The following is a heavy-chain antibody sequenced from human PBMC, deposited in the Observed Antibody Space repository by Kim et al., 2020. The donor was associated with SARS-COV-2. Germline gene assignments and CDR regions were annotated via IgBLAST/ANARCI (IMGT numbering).Heavy chain of an antibody. CDR1: GFTFSSYG. V-gene: IGHV3-33*01. CDR3: SRWVYSSGWYGWFDP. Sequence: GGSLRLSCAASGFTFSSYGMHWVRQAPGKGLEWVAVIWYDGSNKYYADSVKGRFTISRDNSKNTLYLQMNSLRAEDTAVYYCSRWVYSSGWYGWFDPWGQGTLVTVSS. J-gene: IGHJ5*02. CDR2: IWYDGSNK. D-gene: IGHD6-19*01.